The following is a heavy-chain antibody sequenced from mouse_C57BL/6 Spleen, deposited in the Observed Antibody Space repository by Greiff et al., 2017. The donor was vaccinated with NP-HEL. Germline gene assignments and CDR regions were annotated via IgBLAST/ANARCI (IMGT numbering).Heavy chain of an antibody. CDR2: IRNKANNHAT. CDR3: TRSYYYGRFAD. V-gene: IGHV6-6*01. Sequence: EVQRVESGGGLVQPGGSMKLSCAASGFTFSDAWMDWVRQSPEKGLEWVAEIRNKANNHATYYAESVKGRFTISRADSTCRVYLQMNSLIAEDTGIYYCTRSYYYGRFADWGQGTLVTVSA. D-gene: IGHD1-1*01. CDR1: GFTFSDAW. J-gene: IGHJ3*01.